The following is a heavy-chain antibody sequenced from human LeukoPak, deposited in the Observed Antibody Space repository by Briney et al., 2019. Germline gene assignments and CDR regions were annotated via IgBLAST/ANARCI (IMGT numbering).Heavy chain of an antibody. D-gene: IGHD6-13*01. Sequence: GESLKISCEGSGYSFTNYWIGWVRQMPGKGLEWMGIIYPGDSDTRYSPSFQGQVTISADKSISTAYLQWSSLKASDTAMYYCASSSSSWYVPFDYWGQGTLVTVSS. J-gene: IGHJ4*02. CDR2: IYPGDSDT. CDR3: ASSSSSWYVPFDY. CDR1: GYSFTNYW. V-gene: IGHV5-51*01.